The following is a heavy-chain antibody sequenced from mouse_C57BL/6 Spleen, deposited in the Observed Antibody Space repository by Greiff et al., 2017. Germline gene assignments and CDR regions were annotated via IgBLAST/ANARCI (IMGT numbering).Heavy chain of an antibody. CDR2: FYPGSGSI. D-gene: IGHD2-5*01. CDR3: ARHGGTYYSNYDYAMDY. CDR1: GYTFTAYT. J-gene: IGHJ4*01. Sequence: VQLQQSGAELVKPGASVKLSCKASGYTFTAYTIHWVKQRSGQGLEWIGWFYPGSGSIKYNEKFKDKATLTADKSSSTVYMELSRLTSEDSAVYFCARHGGTYYSNYDYAMDYWGQGTSVTVSS. V-gene: IGHV1-62-2*01.